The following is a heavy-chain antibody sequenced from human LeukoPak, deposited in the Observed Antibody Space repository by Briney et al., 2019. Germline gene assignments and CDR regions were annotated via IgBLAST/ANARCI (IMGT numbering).Heavy chain of an antibody. CDR2: ISGSGGST. V-gene: IGHV3-23*01. D-gene: IGHD2-2*01. J-gene: IGHJ4*02. Sequence: PGGFLRLSCAASGFTFSSYAMSWVRQAPGKGLEWVSAISGSGGSTYYADSVQGRFTISRDNSKNTLYLQMNSLRVEDTAVYYCAKELYCSSSSCYGFDYWGQGTLVTVSS. CDR1: GFTFSSYA. CDR3: AKELYCSSSSCYGFDY.